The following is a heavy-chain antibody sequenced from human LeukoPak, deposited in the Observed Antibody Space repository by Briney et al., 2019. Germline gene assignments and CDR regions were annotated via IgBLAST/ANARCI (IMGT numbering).Heavy chain of an antibody. D-gene: IGHD6-13*01. Sequence: SVKVSCKASGYTFTGYYMHWVRQAPGQGLEWMGRIIPIFGTANYAQKFQGRVTITTDESTSTAYMELSSLRSEDTAVYYCARDQRSSSWYGSFDYWGQGTLVTVSS. CDR2: IIPIFGTA. V-gene: IGHV1-69*05. J-gene: IGHJ4*02. CDR3: ARDQRSSSWYGSFDY. CDR1: GYTFTGYY.